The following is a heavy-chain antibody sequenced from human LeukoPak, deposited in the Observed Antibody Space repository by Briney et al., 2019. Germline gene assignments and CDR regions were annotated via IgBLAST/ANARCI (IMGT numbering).Heavy chain of an antibody. CDR3: ARRWWQQLVVTLFDY. V-gene: IGHV3-23*01. CDR2: ISGSGGST. CDR1: KFNFNSYG. Sequence: GGSLRLSCATSKFNFNSYGMTWVRQAPGKGLEWVSSISGSGGSTQYAASVQGRFTISRDNSKNSLYLQMNSLRAEDTAVYYCARRWWQQLVVTLFDYWGQGTLVTVSS. D-gene: IGHD6-13*01. J-gene: IGHJ4*02.